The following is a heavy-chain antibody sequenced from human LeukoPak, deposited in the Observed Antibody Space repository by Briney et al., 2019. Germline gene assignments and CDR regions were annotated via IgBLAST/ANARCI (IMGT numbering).Heavy chain of an antibody. V-gene: IGHV4-59*01. CDR1: GGSISSYY. J-gene: IGHJ3*02. D-gene: IGHD4-23*01. Sequence: SETLSLTCTVSGGSISSYYWSWIRQPPGKGLEWIGYIYYSGSTNYNPSLKGRVTMSVDTSKNQFSLKLSSVTAADTAVYYCARHQRGNSDAFDIWGQGTMVTVSS. CDR2: IYYSGST. CDR3: ARHQRGNSDAFDI.